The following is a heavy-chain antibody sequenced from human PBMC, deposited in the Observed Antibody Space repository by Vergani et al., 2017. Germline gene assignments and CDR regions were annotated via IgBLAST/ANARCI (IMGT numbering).Heavy chain of an antibody. Sequence: QVQLVQSGAEVKKPGASVKVSCKASGYTFTGYYMHWVRQAPGQGLEWMGRINPNSGGTNYAQKFQGRVTMTRDTSISTAYMELSRLRSDDTAVYYCARDHRVAAAGILPGRWFDPWGQGTLVTVSS. V-gene: IGHV1-2*06. CDR3: ARDHRVAAAGILPGRWFDP. D-gene: IGHD6-13*01. CDR2: INPNSGGT. J-gene: IGHJ5*02. CDR1: GYTFTGYY.